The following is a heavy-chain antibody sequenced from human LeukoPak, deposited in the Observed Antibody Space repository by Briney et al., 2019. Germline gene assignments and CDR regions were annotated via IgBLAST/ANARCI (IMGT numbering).Heavy chain of an antibody. V-gene: IGHV1-2*02. CDR2: ITPNSGGT. J-gene: IGHJ5*02. CDR3: ARDYGDYVRWFDP. Sequence: GASVKVSCKASGYTFTGYYMHWVRQAPGQGLEWMGWITPNSGGTNYAQKFQGRVTMTRDTSISTAYMELSRLRSDDTAVYYCARDYGDYVRWFDPWGQGTLVTVSS. D-gene: IGHD4-17*01. CDR1: GYTFTGYY.